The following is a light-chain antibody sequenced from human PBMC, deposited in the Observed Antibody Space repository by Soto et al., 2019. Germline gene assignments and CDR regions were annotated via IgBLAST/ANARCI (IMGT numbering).Light chain of an antibody. CDR3: QQYDFLVT. CDR1: QDISNY. CDR2: DAS. Sequence: DIQMTQSPSSLSASVGDRVTITCQASQDISNYLNWYQQKPGEAPKLLTYDASSLETGVPSRFSGSGSGTDFTFTISSLQPEDVATYYCQQYDFLVTFGQGTRLEIK. J-gene: IGKJ5*01. V-gene: IGKV1-33*01.